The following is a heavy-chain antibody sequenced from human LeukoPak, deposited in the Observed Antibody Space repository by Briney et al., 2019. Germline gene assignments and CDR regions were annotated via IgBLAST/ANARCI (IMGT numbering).Heavy chain of an antibody. D-gene: IGHD6-13*01. CDR2: IRYDGSNK. J-gene: IGHJ4*02. CDR1: GFTFSSYG. CDR3: ATAVAGTDPGFDY. V-gene: IGHV3-30*02. Sequence: GGSLRLSCAASGFTFSSYGMHWVRQAPGKGLEWVAFIRYDGSNKYYADSVKGRFTISRDNSKNTLYLQMNSLRAEDTAVYYCATAVAGTDPGFDYWGQGTLVTVSS.